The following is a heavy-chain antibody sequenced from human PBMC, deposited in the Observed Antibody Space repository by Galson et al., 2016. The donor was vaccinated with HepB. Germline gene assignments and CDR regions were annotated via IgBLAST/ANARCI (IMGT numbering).Heavy chain of an antibody. D-gene: IGHD3-16*01. V-gene: IGHV3-21*01. CDR2: ISITSGYK. CDR3: ARPPEGDRRYFDL. J-gene: IGHJ2*01. Sequence: SLRLSCAASGFTFSTYSMNWVRQAPGKGLEWVSLISITSGYKYYADSLKGRVTISRDNARNSLYLQMNSLRAEDTAAYYCARPPEGDRRYFDLWGRGTLVTVSS. CDR1: GFTFSTYS.